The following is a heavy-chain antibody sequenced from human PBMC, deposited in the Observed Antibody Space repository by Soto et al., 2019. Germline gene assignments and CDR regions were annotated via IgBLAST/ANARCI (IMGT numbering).Heavy chain of an antibody. CDR2: IYYSGST. CDR3: ARGSDRLGY. Sequence: SETLSLTCTVSGGSISSYYWSWIRQPPGKGLEWIGYIYYSGSTKYNSSLKSRVTISVDTSKNQVSLKLSSVTAADTAVYYCARGSDRLGYWGQGTLVTVSS. CDR1: GGSISSYY. J-gene: IGHJ4*02. V-gene: IGHV4-59*01.